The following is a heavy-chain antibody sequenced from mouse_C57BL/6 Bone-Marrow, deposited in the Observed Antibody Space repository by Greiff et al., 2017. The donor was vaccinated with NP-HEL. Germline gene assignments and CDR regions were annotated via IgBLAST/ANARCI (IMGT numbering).Heavy chain of an antibody. CDR1: GFTFSDYY. J-gene: IGHJ1*03. V-gene: IGHV5-16*01. CDR3: ASDARRGWYFDV. D-gene: IGHD2-12*01. Sequence: EVMLVESEGGLVQPGSSMKLSCTASGFTFSDYYMAWVRQVPEKGLEWVANINYDGSSTYYLDSLKSRFIISRDNAKNILYLQMSSLKSEDTAAYYCASDARRGWYFDVWGKGTTVTVSS. CDR2: INYDGSST.